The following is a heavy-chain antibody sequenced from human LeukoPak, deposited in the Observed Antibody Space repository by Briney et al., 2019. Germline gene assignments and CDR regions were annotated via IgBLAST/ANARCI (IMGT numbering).Heavy chain of an antibody. Sequence: SQTLSLTCTVSGGSISSGSYYWSWIRQPAGKGLEWIGRIYTSGSTNYNPSLKSRVTISVDTSKNQFSLKLSSVTAADTAVYYCARGLVRGATEDWGQGTLVTVSS. D-gene: IGHD5-12*01. J-gene: IGHJ4*02. V-gene: IGHV4-61*02. CDR1: GGSISSGSYY. CDR3: ARGLVRGATED. CDR2: IYTSGST.